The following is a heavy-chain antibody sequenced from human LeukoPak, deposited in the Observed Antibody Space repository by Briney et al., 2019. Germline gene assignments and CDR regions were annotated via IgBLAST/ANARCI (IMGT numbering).Heavy chain of an antibody. Sequence: PGGPLRLSCAASGFTFDDYTMHWVRQAPGKGLEWVSLISWDGGSTYYADSVKGRFTISRDNSKNSLYLQMNSLRTEDTALYYCAKDLEQWPNYWGQGTLVTVSS. V-gene: IGHV3-43*01. J-gene: IGHJ4*02. CDR3: AKDLEQWPNY. D-gene: IGHD6-19*01. CDR1: GFTFDDYT. CDR2: ISWDGGST.